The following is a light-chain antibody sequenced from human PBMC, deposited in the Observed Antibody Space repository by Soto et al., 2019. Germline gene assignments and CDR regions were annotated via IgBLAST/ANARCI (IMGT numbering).Light chain of an antibody. V-gene: IGKV1-39*01. CDR2: AAS. CDR3: QQSYSTPLT. Sequence: IQMTQSPSSLSASVGDGVTITCRASQTLTYYLNWYQQKPGKAPKLLIYAASSLQGGVSSRFSGSGSGTDFTLTISSLRPEDVATYFCQQSYSTPLTFGGGTKVDIK. J-gene: IGKJ4*01. CDR1: QTLTYY.